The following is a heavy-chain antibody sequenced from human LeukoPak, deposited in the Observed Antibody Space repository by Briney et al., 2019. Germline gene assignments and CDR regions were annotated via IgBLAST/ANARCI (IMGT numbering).Heavy chain of an antibody. J-gene: IGHJ4*02. CDR1: GGSITTTNY. V-gene: IGHV4-4*02. CDR2: ISLAGRT. CDR3: SGESGPFCPFGH. Sequence: SETLSLTCGVSGGSITTTNYWSWVRQPPGGGLEWIGEISLAGRTRYNPSLQSRVHISIDESKNHLYLNLASVTAADTAVYYCSGESGPFCPFGHWGQGTLVAVTS. D-gene: IGHD1-26*01.